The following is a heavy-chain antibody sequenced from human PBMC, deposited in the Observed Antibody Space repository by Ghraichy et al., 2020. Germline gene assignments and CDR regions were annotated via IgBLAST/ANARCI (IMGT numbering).Heavy chain of an antibody. D-gene: IGHD6-13*01. J-gene: IGHJ4*02. V-gene: IGHV4-39*01. CDR1: GGSISSSSYY. CDR3: ARHAADSSWYSYYFDY. CDR2: IYYSGSR. Sequence: SETLSLTCTVSGGSISSSSYYWGWIRQPPGKGLEWIGSIYYSGSRYYNPSLKSRVTISVDTSKNQFSLRLSSVTAADTAMYYCARHAADSSWYSYYFDYWGQGTLVTFSS.